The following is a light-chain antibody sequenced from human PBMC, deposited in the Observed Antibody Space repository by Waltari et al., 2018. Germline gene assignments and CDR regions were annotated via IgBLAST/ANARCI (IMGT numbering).Light chain of an antibody. Sequence: QLVLTQSPSASASLGASVKLTCTLSSGHSSNVIAWHQQQPEKGPRFLMKVNSDGSQSKGDKIPDRFSGSISGAEHYLTISSLQSEDEADYYCQTGGHGTWVFGGGTKLTVL. CDR3: QTGGHGTWV. CDR1: SGHSSNV. CDR2: VNSDGSQ. J-gene: IGLJ3*02. V-gene: IGLV4-69*01.